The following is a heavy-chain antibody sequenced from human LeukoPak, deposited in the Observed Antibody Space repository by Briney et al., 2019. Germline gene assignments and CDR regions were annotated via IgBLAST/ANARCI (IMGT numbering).Heavy chain of an antibody. CDR2: IINSGGST. D-gene: IGHD4-17*01. CDR1: GFTFSNYA. CDR3: AKDIYGDYGGLDY. V-gene: IGHV3-23*01. Sequence: GGSLRLSCVASGFTFSNYAMSWVRQAPGKGLEWVSVIINSGGSTYYADSVKGRFTISRDNSKNTLYLQMNSLRAEDTAVYYCAKDIYGDYGGLDYWGQGTLVPVSS. J-gene: IGHJ4*02.